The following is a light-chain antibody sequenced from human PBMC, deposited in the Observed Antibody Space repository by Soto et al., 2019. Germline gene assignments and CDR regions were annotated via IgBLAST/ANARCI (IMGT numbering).Light chain of an antibody. CDR3: QQNYGTPLA. Sequence: DIQMTQSPFPLSASVGDRVTITCRASQSINRDLNWYQQKPGKAPNLLIYAAFALESGVPSRFSGSGSGTDFTLTISSLQLEDFATYYCQQNYGTPLAFGGGTKVDSK. V-gene: IGKV1-39*01. J-gene: IGKJ4*01. CDR2: AAF. CDR1: QSINRD.